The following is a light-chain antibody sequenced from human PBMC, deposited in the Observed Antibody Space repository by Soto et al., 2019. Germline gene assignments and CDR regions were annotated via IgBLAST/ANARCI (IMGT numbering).Light chain of an antibody. V-gene: IGKV1-5*01. CDR3: QQYDKYPLT. Sequence: DIQMTQSPSTLSASVGDTVTITCRASESINNWVAWYQQKPGKAPNFLIYDASTLESGVPSRFSGSASGTDFTLSISSLQPDDFATYYFQQYDKYPLTFGGGTRVEI. CDR2: DAS. CDR1: ESINNW. J-gene: IGKJ4*01.